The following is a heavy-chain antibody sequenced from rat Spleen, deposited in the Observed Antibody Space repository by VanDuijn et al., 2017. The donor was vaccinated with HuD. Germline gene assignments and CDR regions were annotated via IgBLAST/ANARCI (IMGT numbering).Heavy chain of an antibody. CDR3: TAGKYYGYGY. J-gene: IGHJ2*01. CDR1: GFTFSNYG. V-gene: IGHV5-27*01. D-gene: IGHD1-7*01. CDR2: ITNTGGST. Sequence: EVQLVESGGGLVQPGRSLKLSCAASGFTFSNYGMAWVRQAPTKGLEWVASITNTGGSTYYRDSVKGRFTMSRDNAKSTLYLQMDSLRSEETATYYCTAGKYYGYGYWGQGVMVTVSS.